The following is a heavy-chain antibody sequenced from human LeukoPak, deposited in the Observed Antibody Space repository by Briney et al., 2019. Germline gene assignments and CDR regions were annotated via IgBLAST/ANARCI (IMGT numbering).Heavy chain of an antibody. CDR1: GFTFSSYA. D-gene: IGHD2-15*01. V-gene: IGHV3-23*01. CDR3: AKDGYCSGGSCYFPDY. J-gene: IGHJ4*02. Sequence: PGGSLRLSCAASGFTFSSYAMSWVRQAPGKGLEWVSAISGSGGSTYYADSVKGRFTISRDNSKNTLYLQMNSLRAEDTAVYYCAKDGYCSGGSCYFPDYWGQGTLVTVSS. CDR2: ISGSGGST.